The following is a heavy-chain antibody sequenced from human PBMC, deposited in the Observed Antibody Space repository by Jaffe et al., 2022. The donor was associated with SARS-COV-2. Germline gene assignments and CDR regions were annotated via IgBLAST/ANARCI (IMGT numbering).Heavy chain of an antibody. J-gene: IGHJ3*02. CDR3: ARSKFGELLKNAFDI. D-gene: IGHD3-10*01. CDR1: GFTFSSYS. V-gene: IGHV3-48*02. CDR2: ISSSSSTI. Sequence: EVQLVESGGGLVQPGGSLRLSCAASGFTFSSYSMNWVRQAPGKGLEWVSYISSSSSTIYYADSVKGRFTISRDNAKNSLYLQMNSLRDEDTAVYYCARSKFGELLKNAFDIWGQGTMVTVSS.